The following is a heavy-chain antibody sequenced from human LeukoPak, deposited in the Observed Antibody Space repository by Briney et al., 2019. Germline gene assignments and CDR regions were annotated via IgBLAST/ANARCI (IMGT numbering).Heavy chain of an antibody. CDR1: GFTFSDYY. CDR2: ISSSGSTI. J-gene: IGHJ5*02. D-gene: IGHD3-3*01. CDR3: ARDRETYYDFWSGHNWFDP. V-gene: IGHV3-11*01. Sequence: PGGSLRLSCAASGFTFSDYYMSWIRQAPGKGLEWVSYISSSGSTIYYADSVKGRFTISRGNAKNSLYLQMNSLRAEDTAVYYCARDRETYYDFWSGHNWFDPWGQGTLVTVSS.